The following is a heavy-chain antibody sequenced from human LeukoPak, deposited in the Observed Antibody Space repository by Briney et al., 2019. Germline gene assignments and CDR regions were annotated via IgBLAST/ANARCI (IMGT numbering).Heavy chain of an antibody. J-gene: IGHJ4*02. D-gene: IGHD6-13*01. V-gene: IGHV3-64D*06. CDR3: VKAAGSWYGYFDY. CDR1: GFTFSNYA. Sequence: PGGTLRLSCSVSGFTFSNYAIHWVRQAPGKGLEYVSTISDNGGNTNYAASVKGRFTISRDNSKHTLYLQMSSLRPEDTAVYYCVKAAGSWYGYFDYWGQGTLVTVSS. CDR2: ISDNGGNT.